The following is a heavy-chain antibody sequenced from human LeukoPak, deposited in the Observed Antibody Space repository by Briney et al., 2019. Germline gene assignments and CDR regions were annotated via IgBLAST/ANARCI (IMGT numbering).Heavy chain of an antibody. CDR1: GFTFSGFS. D-gene: IGHD3-10*01. CDR3: ARSAVRGVACDY. CDR2: ISTSSRST. Sequence: GGSLRLSCTASGFTFSGFSMHWVRQAPGKGLEWLSYISTSSRSTYYADSVKGRFTISGDNAKNTLFLDMHSLRPGDSAVYYCARSAVRGVACDYWGQGTLLTVSS. V-gene: IGHV3-48*01. J-gene: IGHJ4*02.